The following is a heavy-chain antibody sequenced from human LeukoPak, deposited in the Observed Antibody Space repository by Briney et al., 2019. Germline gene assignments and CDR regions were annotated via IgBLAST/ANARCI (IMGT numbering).Heavy chain of an antibody. CDR1: GYTLTELS. CDR3: ATNLATVVTPAYY. CDR2: FDPEDGAT. D-gene: IGHD4-23*01. J-gene: IGHJ4*02. Sequence: ASVKVSCKVSGYTLTELSMHWVRQAPGKGLEWVGGFDPEDGATIFAQKFQGRVTMTEDTSTDTAYMELSSLRSEDTAVYYCATNLATVVTPAYYWGQGTLVTVSS. V-gene: IGHV1-24*01.